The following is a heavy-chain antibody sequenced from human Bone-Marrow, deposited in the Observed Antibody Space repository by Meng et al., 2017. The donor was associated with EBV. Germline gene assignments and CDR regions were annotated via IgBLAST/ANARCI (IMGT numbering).Heavy chain of an antibody. CDR1: GFTFSSYT. CDR3: ARVRGGYGDYDY. J-gene: IGHJ4*02. V-gene: IGHV3-21*01. Sequence: EVQLVESGGGLVKLGGSLRLSCAASGFTFSSYTMNWVRQAPGKGLEWVSSISTSSSYIYYADSVKGRFNISRDNAKNSLYLQMNSLRAEDTAVYYCARVRGGYGDYDYWGRGTLVTVSS. CDR2: ISTSSSYI. D-gene: IGHD4-17*01.